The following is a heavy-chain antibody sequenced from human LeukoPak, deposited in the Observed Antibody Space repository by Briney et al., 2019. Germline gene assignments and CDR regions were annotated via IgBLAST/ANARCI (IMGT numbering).Heavy chain of an antibody. CDR2: ISSSSSTI. J-gene: IGHJ4*02. D-gene: IGHD6-25*01. V-gene: IGHV3-48*01. CDR1: GFNFGYFG. CDR3: AERFDY. Sequence: PGGSLRLSCAASGFNFGYFGMSWVRQAPGKGLEWVSYISSSSSTIYYADSVKGRFTISRDNAKNSLYLQMNSLRAEDTAVYYCAERFDYWGQGALVTVSS.